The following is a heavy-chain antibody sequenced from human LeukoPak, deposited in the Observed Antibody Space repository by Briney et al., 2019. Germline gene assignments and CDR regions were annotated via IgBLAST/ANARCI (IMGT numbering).Heavy chain of an antibody. CDR1: GYTFTSYD. V-gene: IGHV1-8*01. CDR3: AREGYCSGGSCHERFDY. D-gene: IGHD2-15*01. J-gene: IGHJ4*02. CDR2: MNPNSGNT. Sequence: ASVKVSCKASGYTFTSYDINWVRQATGQGLEWMGRMNPNSGNTGYAQKFQGRVTMTRNTSISTAYMELSSLRSEDTAVYYCAREGYCSGGSCHERFDYWGQGTLVTVSS.